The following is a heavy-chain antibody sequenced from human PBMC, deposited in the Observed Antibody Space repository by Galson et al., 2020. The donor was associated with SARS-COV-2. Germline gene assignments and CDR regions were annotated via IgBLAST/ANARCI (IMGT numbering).Heavy chain of an antibody. V-gene: IGHV4-4*09. CDR3: ARGNSKRFEGGSYGRFWSGSPPERYYGMDV. CDR1: GDSIIGYY. D-gene: IGHD3-3*01. Sequence: ETSETLSLTCTVSGDSIIGYYWSWIRRPPGKGLEWIGYIFHSGSTNYNPSLRSRLILSVDTSKNQFSLSLRSMTAADTAVYYCARGNSKRFEGGSYGRFWSGSPPERYYGMDVWGQGTTVTVSS. CDR2: IFHSGST. J-gene: IGHJ6*02.